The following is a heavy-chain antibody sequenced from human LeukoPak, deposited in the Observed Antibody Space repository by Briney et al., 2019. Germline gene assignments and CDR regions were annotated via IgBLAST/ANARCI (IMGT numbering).Heavy chain of an antibody. J-gene: IGHJ4*02. D-gene: IGHD5-12*01. CDR2: MNPNSGNT. V-gene: IGHV1-8*01. CDR3: ARSLSGGYDRVVPSIDY. Sequence: ASVKVSCKASGYTFTSYDINWVRQATGQGLEWMGWMNPNSGNTGYAQKFEGRVTMTRNTSISTAYMELSSLRSEDTAVYYCARSLSGGYDRVVPSIDYWGQGTLVTVSS. CDR1: GYTFTSYD.